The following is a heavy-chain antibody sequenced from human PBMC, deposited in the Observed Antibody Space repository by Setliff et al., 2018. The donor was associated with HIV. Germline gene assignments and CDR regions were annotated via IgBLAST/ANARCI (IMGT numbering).Heavy chain of an antibody. D-gene: IGHD4-17*01. CDR3: ATLRNRDYGDYLFDY. J-gene: IGHJ4*02. V-gene: IGHV1-69-2*01. Sequence: GASVKVSCKVSGYTFTDYYMHWVQQAPGKGLEWMGLVDPEDGETIYTEKFQGRVTITADTSTDTAYMELSSLRSEDTAVYYCATLRNRDYGDYLFDYWGQGTLVTVSS. CDR1: GYTFTDYY. CDR2: VDPEDGET.